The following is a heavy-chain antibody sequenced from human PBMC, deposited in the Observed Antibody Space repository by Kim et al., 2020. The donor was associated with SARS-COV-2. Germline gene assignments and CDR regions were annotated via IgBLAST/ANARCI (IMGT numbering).Heavy chain of an antibody. V-gene: IGHV3-7*01. Sequence: DGSEKNLVHPVKGRITISRDNAKNSLYLQMNSLRVNDTAVYYCVSTQTFDYWGQGNLVIISS. J-gene: IGHJ4*02. CDR2: DGSEK. CDR3: VSTQTFDY.